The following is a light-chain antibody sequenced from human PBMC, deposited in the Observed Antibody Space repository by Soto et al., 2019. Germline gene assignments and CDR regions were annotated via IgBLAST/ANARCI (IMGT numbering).Light chain of an antibody. Sequence: DIQMTQSPVSVSASVGGRVTISCRASQGISSWFAWYQQKPGKAPKFLIYGASSLQSGVPSRFSGSGSGAAFTLTISSLQPEDFATYFCLQYNSHPLTFGGGTKVDI. CDR1: QGISSW. CDR3: LQYNSHPLT. J-gene: IGKJ4*01. V-gene: IGKV1D-16*01. CDR2: GAS.